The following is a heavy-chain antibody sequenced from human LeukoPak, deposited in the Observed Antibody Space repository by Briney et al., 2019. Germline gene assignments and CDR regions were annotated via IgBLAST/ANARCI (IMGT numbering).Heavy chain of an antibody. D-gene: IGHD3-16*01. CDR1: GFRVSNDY. CDR3: AKANSYDSYYFDY. CDR2: IFAGGSA. Sequence: GGSLRLSCAASGFRVSNDYMSWVRQAPGKGLEWISFIFAGGSAYYADSVKGRFTISRDRSKNTLFLQMNSLRAEDTAVYYCAKANSYDSYYFDYRGQGALVIVSS. V-gene: IGHV3-66*01. J-gene: IGHJ4*02.